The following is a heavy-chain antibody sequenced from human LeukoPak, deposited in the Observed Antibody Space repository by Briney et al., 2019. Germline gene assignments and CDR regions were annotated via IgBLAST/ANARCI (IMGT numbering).Heavy chain of an antibody. Sequence: PGRSLRLSCAASGFTFSSYGMHWVRQAPGKGLEWVAFIRYDGSNKYYADSVKGRFTISRDNSKNTLYLQMNSLRAKDTAVYYCAKDQSSSSYAFDIWGQGTMVTVSS. D-gene: IGHD6-13*01. CDR2: IRYDGSNK. J-gene: IGHJ3*02. CDR3: AKDQSSSSYAFDI. CDR1: GFTFSSYG. V-gene: IGHV3-30*02.